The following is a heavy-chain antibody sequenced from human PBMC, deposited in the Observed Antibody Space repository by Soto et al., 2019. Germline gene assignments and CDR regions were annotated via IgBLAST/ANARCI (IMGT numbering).Heavy chain of an antibody. CDR3: ASDLGYCSSTSCYGGWNY. CDR1: GGTFSSYT. V-gene: IGHV1-69*02. CDR2: IIPILGIA. D-gene: IGHD2-2*01. Sequence: QVQLVQSGAEVKKPGSSVKVSCKASGGTFSSYTISWVRQGPGQGLKWMGRIIPILGIANYAQKFQGRVTITADKSTSTAYMELSSLRSEDTAVYYCASDLGYCSSTSCYGGWNYWGQGTLVTVSS. J-gene: IGHJ4*02.